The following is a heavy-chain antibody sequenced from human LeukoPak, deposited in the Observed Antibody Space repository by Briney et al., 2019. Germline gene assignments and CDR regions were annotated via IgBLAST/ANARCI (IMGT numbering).Heavy chain of an antibody. CDR3: AKDRLVGAID. CDR1: GFTFSSYA. Sequence: GGSLRLSCAASGFTFSSYAMSWVRQAPEKGLEWVSTISSSGVKTNYVDSVKGRFTISRDNSKDTLYLQMNNLRAEDTAVYYCAKDRLVGAIDWGQGALVTVSS. D-gene: IGHD1-26*01. J-gene: IGHJ4*02. CDR2: ISSSGVKT. V-gene: IGHV3-23*01.